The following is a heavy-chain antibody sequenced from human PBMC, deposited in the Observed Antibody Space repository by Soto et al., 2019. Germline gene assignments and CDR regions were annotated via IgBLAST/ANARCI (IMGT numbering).Heavy chain of an antibody. V-gene: IGHV4-39*01. Sequence: TSETLSLTCAVSGDSITSTNYYWGWIRQPPGKGLEWIAIIYYSGTTYYNPSLKSRLTISVDTSKDQFSLRLTSVTAADTAVYYCARRGYGSSWFDPWGQGTLVTVSS. CDR2: IYYSGTT. D-gene: IGHD6-13*01. J-gene: IGHJ5*02. CDR3: ARRGYGSSWFDP. CDR1: GDSITSTNYY.